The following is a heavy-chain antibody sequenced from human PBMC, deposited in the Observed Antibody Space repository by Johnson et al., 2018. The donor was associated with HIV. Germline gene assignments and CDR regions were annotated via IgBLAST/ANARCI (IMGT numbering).Heavy chain of an antibody. CDR3: TADFLGDIAESTDAFDI. CDR2: IWYDGSNK. J-gene: IGHJ3*02. CDR1: GFTFSSYG. Sequence: QVQLVESGGGVVQPGRSLRLSCAASGFTFSSYGMHWVRQAPGKGLEWAAVIWYDGSNKYYADSVKGRFTISRDNSKNTLYLQMNSLRAEDTAVYYCTADFLGDIAESTDAFDIWGQGTMVTVSS. V-gene: IGHV3-33*01. D-gene: IGHD3-16*01.